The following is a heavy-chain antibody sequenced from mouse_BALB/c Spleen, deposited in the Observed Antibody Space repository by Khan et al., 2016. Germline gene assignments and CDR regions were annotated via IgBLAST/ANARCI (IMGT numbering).Heavy chain of an antibody. J-gene: IGHJ4*01. Sequence: EVELVESGPDLAKPSQSLSLTCTVTGYSITSGYSWHWIRQFPGNKLEWMGYIHYSGGTKYIPSLKGRISITRDTSTNQFFLQLTSVTHEDTATYYGTRSHGYYAMDCWGQGTSVTVSS. CDR3: TRSHGYYAMDC. V-gene: IGHV3-1*02. CDR2: IHYSGGT. CDR1: GYSITSGYS.